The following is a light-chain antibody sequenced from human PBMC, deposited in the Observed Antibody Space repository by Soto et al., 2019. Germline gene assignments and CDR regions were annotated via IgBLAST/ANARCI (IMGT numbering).Light chain of an antibody. CDR3: QQYNNWPWT. CDR1: QSVSSD. CDR2: GAS. Sequence: EIVMTQSPATLSVSPGERATLSCRASQSVSSDLAWYHQKPGQAPRLFIYGASTRATGIPASFSGSGSGTEFTLTVSSLQSEDFAVYYCQQYNNWPWTFGQGTKVDIK. J-gene: IGKJ1*01. V-gene: IGKV3-15*01.